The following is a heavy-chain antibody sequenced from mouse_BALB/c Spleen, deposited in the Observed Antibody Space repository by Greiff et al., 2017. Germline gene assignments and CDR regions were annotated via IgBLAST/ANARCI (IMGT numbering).Heavy chain of an antibody. Sequence: QVQLQQFGPELVKPGASVRISCKASGYTFTSYYIHWVKQRPGQGLEWIGWIYPGNVNTKYNEKFKGKATLTADKSSSTAYMQLSSLTSEDSAVYFCARGGNPYYYAMDYWGQGTSVTVSS. CDR2: IYPGNVNT. J-gene: IGHJ4*01. D-gene: IGHD2-1*01. CDR3: ARGGNPYYYAMDY. V-gene: IGHV1S56*01. CDR1: GYTFTSYY.